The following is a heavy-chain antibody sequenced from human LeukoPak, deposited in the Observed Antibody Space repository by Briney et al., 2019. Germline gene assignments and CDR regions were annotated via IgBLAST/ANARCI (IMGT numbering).Heavy chain of an antibody. CDR2: ISGRDGYT. Sequence: PGGSLRLSCAASGFTFSSYAMSRVRQAPGKGLEWVSAISGRDGYTYYADSVKGRFTISRDNSKDTLFLHMSSLRAEDTAVYYCAKGTIAAAGTDCDYWGQGTQVTVSS. V-gene: IGHV3-23*01. J-gene: IGHJ4*02. D-gene: IGHD6-13*01. CDR1: GFTFSSYA. CDR3: AKGTIAAAGTDCDY.